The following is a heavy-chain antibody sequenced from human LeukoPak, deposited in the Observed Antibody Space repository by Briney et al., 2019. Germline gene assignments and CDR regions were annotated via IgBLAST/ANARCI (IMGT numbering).Heavy chain of an antibody. D-gene: IGHD6-6*01. CDR3: AREYSSSSGRRAFDI. V-gene: IGHV4-59*08. CDR2: IYYSGST. J-gene: IGHJ3*02. CDR1: GGSISGYY. Sequence: SETLSLTCTVSGGSISGYYWSWVRQPPGKGLEWIGYIYYSGSTNYNPSLKSRLTISIDTSENQFSLKLSSVTAADTAVYYCAREYSSSSGRRAFDIWGQGTMVTVSS.